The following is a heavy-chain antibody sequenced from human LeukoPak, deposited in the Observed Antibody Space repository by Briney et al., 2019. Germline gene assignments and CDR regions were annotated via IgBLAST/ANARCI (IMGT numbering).Heavy chain of an antibody. CDR3: ARGMSGSYDY. D-gene: IGHD1-26*01. J-gene: IGHJ4*02. V-gene: IGHV3-7*05. CDR1: GFTFTTYW. Sequence: GGSLRLSCAASGFTFTTYWMTWVRQAPGKGLEWVAIIKPDGSAMFYVDSVKGRFTISRDNAKNSLYLQMNSLRAEDTAIYYCARGMSGSYDYWGQGTLVTVSP. CDR2: IKPDGSAM.